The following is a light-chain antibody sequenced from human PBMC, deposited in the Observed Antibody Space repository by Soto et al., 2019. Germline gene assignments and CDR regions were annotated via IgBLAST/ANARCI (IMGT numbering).Light chain of an antibody. Sequence: DIVMTQSPDSLTVSLGERATINCKSSQSVLYSSNNENSLAWYQQKPGQPPKLLVYWASTRKSGVPDPFSGSGSGTAFTLTISSLQAEDVAVYYCQQYYSIPLTFGGGTKVEIK. CDR2: WAS. V-gene: IGKV4-1*01. CDR1: QSVLYSSNNENS. J-gene: IGKJ4*01. CDR3: QQYYSIPLT.